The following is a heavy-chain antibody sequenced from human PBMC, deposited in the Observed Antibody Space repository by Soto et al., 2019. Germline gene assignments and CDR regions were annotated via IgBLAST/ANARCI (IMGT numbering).Heavy chain of an antibody. D-gene: IGHD3-10*01. Sequence: EVQLVESGGGLVQPRESLRLSCAASGFTFDYYWMHWVRQAPGKGLVWVSRVHSDGTTTTYADSVKGRFTTSRDNARNTVSMQMSSLRAEDRAIYYCARGDRGGFDPWGHGTVVTVSS. CDR3: ARGDRGGFDP. CDR1: GFTFDYYW. CDR2: VHSDGTTT. V-gene: IGHV3-74*02. J-gene: IGHJ3*01.